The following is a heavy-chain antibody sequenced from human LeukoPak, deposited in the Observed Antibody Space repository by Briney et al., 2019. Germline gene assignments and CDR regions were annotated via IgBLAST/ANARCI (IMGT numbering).Heavy chain of an antibody. CDR3: ARTGKEYG. Sequence: GGSLRLSCAVSGLTFSSSWMDWVRQAPGKGLEWVSSISSSSSYIYYADSVKGRFTISRDNAKNSLYLQMNSLRAEDTAVYYCARTGKEYGGGQGTLVTVSS. D-gene: IGHD4-17*01. J-gene: IGHJ4*02. CDR1: GLTFSSSW. V-gene: IGHV3-21*01. CDR2: ISSSSSYI.